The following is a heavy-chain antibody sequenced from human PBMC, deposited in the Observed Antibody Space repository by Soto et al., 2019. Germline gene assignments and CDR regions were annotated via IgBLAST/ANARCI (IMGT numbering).Heavy chain of an antibody. Sequence: SETLSLTCTVSGGSISSGGYYWSWIRQHPGKGLEWIGYIYSSGSTNYNPSLKSRVSISVDTSKNQFSLNLSSVTAADTAVYYCATVGGYRLDYWGQGTLVTVSS. J-gene: IGHJ4*02. D-gene: IGHD3-16*02. CDR1: GGSISSGGYY. V-gene: IGHV4-31*03. CDR2: IYSSGST. CDR3: ATVGGYRLDY.